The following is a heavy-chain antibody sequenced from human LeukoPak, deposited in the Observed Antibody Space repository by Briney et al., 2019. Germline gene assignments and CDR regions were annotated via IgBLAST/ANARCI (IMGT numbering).Heavy chain of an antibody. CDR3: ARVKAAAGTSWYYMDV. V-gene: IGHV4-59*01. CDR2: IYYSGST. Sequence: SETLSLTCTVSGGSISSYYWSWIRQPPGKGLEWIGYIYYSGSTNYNPSLKSRVTISVDTSKNQFSLKLSSVTAAGTAVYYCARVKAAAGTSWYYMDVWGKGTTVTVSS. D-gene: IGHD6-13*01. J-gene: IGHJ6*03. CDR1: GGSISSYY.